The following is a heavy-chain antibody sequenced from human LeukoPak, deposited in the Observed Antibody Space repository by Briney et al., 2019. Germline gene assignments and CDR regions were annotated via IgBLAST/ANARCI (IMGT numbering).Heavy chain of an antibody. CDR1: GGTFSSYA. V-gene: IGHV1-69*05. D-gene: IGHD5-18*01. J-gene: IGHJ3*02. CDR3: ASEGLPTHGAFDI. CDR2: IIPIFGTA. Sequence: GSSVKVSCKASGGTFSSYAIIWVRQAPGQGLEWMGGIIPIFGTANYAQKFQGRVTITTDESTSTAYTELSSLRSEDTAVYYCASEGLPTHGAFDIWGQGTMVTVSS.